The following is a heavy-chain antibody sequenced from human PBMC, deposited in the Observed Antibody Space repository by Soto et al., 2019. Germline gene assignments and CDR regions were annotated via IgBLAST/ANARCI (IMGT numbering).Heavy chain of an antibody. V-gene: IGHV3-48*01. Sequence: EVQLVESGGGLVQPGGSLRLSCAASGFTFSSYSMNWVRQAPGKGLEWVSYISSSSSNKNYADSVKGRFTISRDNAKNSLYLQMNSLRAEDTAVYYCARHPERIAEIGWFDPWGQGTLVTVSS. CDR3: ARHPERIAEIGWFDP. CDR1: GFTFSSYS. J-gene: IGHJ5*02. D-gene: IGHD6-13*01. CDR2: ISSSSSNK.